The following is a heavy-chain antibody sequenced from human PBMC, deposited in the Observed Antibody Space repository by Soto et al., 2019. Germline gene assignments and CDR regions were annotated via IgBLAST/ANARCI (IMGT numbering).Heavy chain of an antibody. CDR3: TRANWYSEY. D-gene: IGHD7-27*01. J-gene: IGHJ4*02. CDR2: IYYNGNT. Sequence: QVQLQESGPGLVKPSETLSLTCTVSGVSISNNYWSWIRQPPGKGLEWIGYIYYNGNTNYNPSLKSRVTMSVDTSWNQISLKLTTVTAADTAVYYCTRANWYSEYWGQGTLVTVSS. CDR1: GVSISNNY. V-gene: IGHV4-59*01.